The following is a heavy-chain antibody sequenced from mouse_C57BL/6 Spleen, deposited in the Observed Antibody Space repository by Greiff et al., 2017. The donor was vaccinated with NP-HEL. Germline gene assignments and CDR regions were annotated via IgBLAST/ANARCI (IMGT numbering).Heavy chain of an antibody. Sequence: QVQLQQPGAELVRPGSSVKLSCKASGYTFTSYWMHWVKQRPIQGLEWIGNIDPSDSETHYNQKFKDKATLTVDKSSSTAYMQLSSLTSEDSAVYYWARWGANWDAWFAYWGQGTLVTVSA. V-gene: IGHV1-52*01. D-gene: IGHD4-1*01. J-gene: IGHJ3*01. CDR1: GYTFTSYW. CDR3: ARWGANWDAWFAY. CDR2: IDPSDSET.